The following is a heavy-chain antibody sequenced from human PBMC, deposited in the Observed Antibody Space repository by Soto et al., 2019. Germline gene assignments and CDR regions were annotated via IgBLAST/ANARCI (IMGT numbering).Heavy chain of an antibody. Sequence: ASVKVSCKASGGTFSSYYMHWVRQAPGQGLEWMGIINPSGGSTSYAQKFQGRVTMTRDTSTSTVYMELSSLRSEDTAVYYCARNGIYVDTAINYYGMDVWGQGTTVTVSS. J-gene: IGHJ6*02. D-gene: IGHD5-18*01. CDR2: INPSGGST. CDR3: ARNGIYVDTAINYYGMDV. V-gene: IGHV1-46*01. CDR1: GGTFSSYY.